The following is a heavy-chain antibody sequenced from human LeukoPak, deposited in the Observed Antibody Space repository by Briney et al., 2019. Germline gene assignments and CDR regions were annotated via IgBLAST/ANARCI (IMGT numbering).Heavy chain of an antibody. Sequence: GGSLRLSCAASGFTFSNYGMHWVRQAPGKGLEWVSSISSSSSFIYYADSVKGRFTISRDNAKNSLYLQMNSLRAEDTAVYYCAKDSYSSGWSPDNWGQGTLVTVSS. CDR2: ISSSSSFI. J-gene: IGHJ4*02. CDR1: GFTFSNYG. D-gene: IGHD6-19*01. V-gene: IGHV3-21*01. CDR3: AKDSYSSGWSPDN.